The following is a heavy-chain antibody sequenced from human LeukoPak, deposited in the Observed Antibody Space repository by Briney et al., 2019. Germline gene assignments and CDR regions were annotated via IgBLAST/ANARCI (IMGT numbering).Heavy chain of an antibody. D-gene: IGHD2-2*01. V-gene: IGHV1-18*01. CDR3: ARDNIDCSSTSCHPGFDY. Sequence: ASVKVSCKASGYTFTSYGISWVRQAPGQGLEWMGWISDYNGNTNYAQKLQGRVTMTTDTSTSTAYMELRSLRSDDTAVYYCARDNIDCSSTSCHPGFDYWGQGTLVTVSS. J-gene: IGHJ4*02. CDR1: GYTFTSYG. CDR2: ISDYNGNT.